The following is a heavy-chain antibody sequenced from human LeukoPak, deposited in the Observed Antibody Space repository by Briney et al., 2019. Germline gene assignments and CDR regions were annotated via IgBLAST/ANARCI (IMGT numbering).Heavy chain of an antibody. D-gene: IGHD6-13*01. CDR2: ISGSGGTT. Sequence: PGGSLRLSCAASGFTFSSYAMSWVRQAPGKGLEWVSAISGSGGTTYYADSVKGRFTISRDNSENTLYLQMNSLRGEDTAVYYCAKDYGPKQLVFFDSWGQGTLVTVSS. CDR3: AKDYGPKQLVFFDS. J-gene: IGHJ4*02. V-gene: IGHV3-23*01. CDR1: GFTFSSYA.